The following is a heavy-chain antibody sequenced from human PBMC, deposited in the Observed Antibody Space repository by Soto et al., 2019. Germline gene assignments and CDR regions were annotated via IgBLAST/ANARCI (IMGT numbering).Heavy chain of an antibody. D-gene: IGHD1-26*01. Sequence: SQTLSLTCTVSGGSISSGGYYWSWIRQHPGKGLEWIGYIYYSGSTYYNPSLKSRVTISVDTSKNQFSLKLSSVTAADTAVYYCAREKGLKVGATRDAFDIWGQGTMVTVSS. J-gene: IGHJ3*02. CDR1: GGSISSGGYY. CDR3: AREKGLKVGATRDAFDI. V-gene: IGHV4-31*03. CDR2: IYYSGST.